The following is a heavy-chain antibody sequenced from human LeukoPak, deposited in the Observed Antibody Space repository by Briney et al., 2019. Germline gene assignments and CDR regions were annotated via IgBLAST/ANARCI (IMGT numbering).Heavy chain of an antibody. V-gene: IGHV3-48*02. CDR1: GFTFSSYS. J-gene: IGHJ4*02. Sequence: GGSLILSCAASGFTFSSYSMNWVRQAPGKGLEYISYISSRSSTIYYADSVKGRFTISRDNAKNSLYLQMNSLRDEDTAVYYCARELGYYFDYWGQGTLVTVSS. CDR3: ARELGYYFDY. CDR2: ISSRSSTI.